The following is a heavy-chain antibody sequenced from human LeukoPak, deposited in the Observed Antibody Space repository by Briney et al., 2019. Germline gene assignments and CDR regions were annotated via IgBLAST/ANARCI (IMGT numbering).Heavy chain of an antibody. V-gene: IGHV1-2*02. J-gene: IGHJ5*02. Sequence: ASVRVSCKTSGYSFTDYYIHWVRQAPGQGREWMGWINTKSGHTSSARKFQGRVTMTRDPSITTVYMDMAWLTSDDTAIYFCARADFIDAGPYLIGPWGQGTLVTVSS. CDR2: INTKSGHT. D-gene: IGHD3-3*01. CDR3: ARADFIDAGPYLIGP. CDR1: GYSFTDYY.